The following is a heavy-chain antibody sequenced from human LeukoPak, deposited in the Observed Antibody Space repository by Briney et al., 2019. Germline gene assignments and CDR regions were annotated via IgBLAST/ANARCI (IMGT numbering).Heavy chain of an antibody. D-gene: IGHD1-26*01. CDR1: GFTVSNNY. V-gene: IGHV3-66*01. Sequence: GGSLRLSCAASGFTVSNNYMSWVRQAPGKGLGWVSVIYTAGTTYYADSVKGRFTISRDNSRNTLYLQMNSLRAEDTAVYYCAKSPGTYSYYSYLDVWGQGTTVTVSS. J-gene: IGHJ6*02. CDR3: AKSPGTYSYYSYLDV. CDR2: IYTAGTT.